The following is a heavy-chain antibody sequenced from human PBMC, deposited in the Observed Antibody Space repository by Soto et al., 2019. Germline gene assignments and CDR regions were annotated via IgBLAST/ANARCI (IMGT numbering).Heavy chain of an antibody. Sequence: QVQLVESGGGVVQPGRSLRLSCAASGVTFSSYAMHWVRQAPGQGLEWVAVISYDGSNKYYADTVQGRITIARDNSKNTLYLQMNSLIAEDTAVWYCAPREQQRPSSSRYWGVGTRVTVTP. CDR1: GVTFSSYA. V-gene: IGHV3-30-3*01. CDR3: APREQQRPSSSRY. D-gene: IGHD6-13*01. CDR2: ISYDGSNK. J-gene: IGHJ4*02.